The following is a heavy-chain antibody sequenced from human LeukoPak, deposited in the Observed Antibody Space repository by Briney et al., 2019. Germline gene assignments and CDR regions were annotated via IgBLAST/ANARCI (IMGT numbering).Heavy chain of an antibody. D-gene: IGHD3-9*01. CDR1: GFTFSGYT. CDR2: ISSSDYYI. Sequence: PGGSLRLSCTASGFTFSGYTMNWVRQAPGKGLEWVSSISSSDYYINYAESVEGRFTISRNNADNLLYLQMNSLRAEDTAVYYCARDKGLAIRAYDIWGQGTMVTVSS. CDR3: ARDKGLAIRAYDI. J-gene: IGHJ3*02. V-gene: IGHV3-21*06.